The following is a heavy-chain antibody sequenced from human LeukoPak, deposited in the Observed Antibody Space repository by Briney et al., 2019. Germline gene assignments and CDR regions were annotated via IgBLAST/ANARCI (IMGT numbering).Heavy chain of an antibody. J-gene: IGHJ3*02. V-gene: IGHV4-38-2*01. CDR1: GYSISSGYY. D-gene: IGHD3-22*01. Sequence: PSETLSLTCAVSGYSISSGYYWGWIRPPAGKGLEWIGRIYTSGSTDYNPSLKSRVTISLDTSKNQFSLKLSSVTAADTAVYYCARGGYYDSSGSRDAFDIWGQGTMVTVSS. CDR3: ARGGYYDSSGSRDAFDI. CDR2: IYTSGST.